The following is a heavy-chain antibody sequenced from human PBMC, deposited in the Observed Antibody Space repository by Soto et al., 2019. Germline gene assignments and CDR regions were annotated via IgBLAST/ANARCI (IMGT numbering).Heavy chain of an antibody. CDR2: IKSKTDGGTT. CDR3: TARISSGWYDQFDP. Sequence: GGSLRLSCAASGFTFSNAWMSWVRQAPGKGLEWVGRIKSKTDGGTTDYAAPVKGRFTISRDDSKNTLYLQMNSLKTEDTAVYYCTARISSGWYDQFDPWGQGTLVTVSS. D-gene: IGHD6-19*01. V-gene: IGHV3-15*01. CDR1: GFTFSNAW. J-gene: IGHJ5*02.